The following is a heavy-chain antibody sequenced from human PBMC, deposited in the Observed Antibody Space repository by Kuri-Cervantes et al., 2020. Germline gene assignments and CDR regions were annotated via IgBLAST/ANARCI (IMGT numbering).Heavy chain of an antibody. CDR3: ARGHYGDYGGRYYYYYGMDV. Sequence: GESLKISCAASGFTFSSYGMHWVRQAPGKGLEWVAVISYDGSNKYYADSVKGRFTISRDNSKNTLYLQMNSLRAEDTAVYYCARGHYGDYGGRYYYYYGMDVWGQGTTVTGSS. CDR1: GFTFSSYG. CDR2: ISYDGSNK. V-gene: IGHV3-30*03. J-gene: IGHJ6*02. D-gene: IGHD4-17*01.